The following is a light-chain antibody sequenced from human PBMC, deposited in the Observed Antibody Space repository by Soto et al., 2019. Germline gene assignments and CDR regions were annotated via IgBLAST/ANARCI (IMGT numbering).Light chain of an antibody. V-gene: IGKV3-20*01. CDR1: ESVSTNY. CDR2: GAS. Sequence: EIVLTQSPGTLSLSPGERATLSCRASESVSTNYLAWYQQKPGQAPRLLISGASSRATGIPDRFSGSGSGADFTLAINRLEPEDFAVYYGQQYGSVPLTFGGGTKVEIK. CDR3: QQYGSVPLT. J-gene: IGKJ4*01.